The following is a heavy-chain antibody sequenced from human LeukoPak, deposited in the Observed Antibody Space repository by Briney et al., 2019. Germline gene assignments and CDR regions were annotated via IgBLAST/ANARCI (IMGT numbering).Heavy chain of an antibody. D-gene: IGHD3-9*01. CDR2: IYYSGST. J-gene: IGHJ4*02. V-gene: IGHV4-61*01. CDR3: ARVGYYDILTGYFYYFDY. CDR1: GGSVSSGSYY. Sequence: SETLSLTRTVSGGSVSSGSYYWSWIRQPPGKGLEWIGYIYYSGSTNYNPSLKSRVTISVDTSKNQFSLKLSSVTAADTAVYYCARVGYYDILTGYFYYFDYWGQGTLVTVSS.